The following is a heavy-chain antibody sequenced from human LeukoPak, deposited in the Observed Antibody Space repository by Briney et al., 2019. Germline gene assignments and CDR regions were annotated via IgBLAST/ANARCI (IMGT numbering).Heavy chain of an antibody. Sequence: SETLSLTCTVSGGSISSYYWSWIRQPPGKGLEWIGYIYYSGSTNYNPSLKSRVTISVDTSKNQFSLKLSSVTAADTAVYYCARVRNRAAAGSCYYYYYMDVWGKGTTVTISS. CDR3: ARVRNRAAAGSCYYYYYMDV. D-gene: IGHD6-13*01. V-gene: IGHV4-59*01. CDR1: GGSISSYY. CDR2: IYYSGST. J-gene: IGHJ6*03.